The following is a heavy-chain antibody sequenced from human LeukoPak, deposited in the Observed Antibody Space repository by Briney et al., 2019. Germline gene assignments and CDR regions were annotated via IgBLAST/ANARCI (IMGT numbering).Heavy chain of an antibody. V-gene: IGHV4-38-2*02. J-gene: IGHJ4*02. CDR2: IYHRGST. Sequence: SETLSLTCTVSGYSISRGYSWGWIRQPPGKGLEWIGNIYHRGSTNYSPSLKSRVTISVDTSKNQFSLKLSSVTAADTAVYFCAREDYYNSGGYYLDYWGQGTLVTVSS. D-gene: IGHD3-22*01. CDR3: AREDYYNSGGYYLDY. CDR1: GYSISRGYS.